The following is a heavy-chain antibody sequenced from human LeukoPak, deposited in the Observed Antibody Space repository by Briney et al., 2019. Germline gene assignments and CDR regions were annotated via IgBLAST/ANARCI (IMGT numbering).Heavy chain of an antibody. CDR1: RESFSGYY. D-gene: IGHD3-16*01. V-gene: IGHV4-34*01. Sequence: SETLSHTSAVYRESFSGYYWTCIRQPPGRGGEGIGDINHSGSTKYRPSLKSRVTISVDTSKNQFSLKLNSVTAADTAVYYCASFRWGVGFEYWGQGTLVTVSS. CDR2: INHSGST. J-gene: IGHJ4*02. CDR3: ASFRWGVGFEY.